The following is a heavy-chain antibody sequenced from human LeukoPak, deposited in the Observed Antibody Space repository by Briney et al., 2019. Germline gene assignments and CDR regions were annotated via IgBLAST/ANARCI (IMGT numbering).Heavy chain of an antibody. V-gene: IGHV1-2*02. J-gene: IGHJ3*02. CDR2: INPNSGGT. Sequence: PRASVKVSCKASGYTFTGYYMHWVRQAPGQGLEWMGWINPNSGGTKYTQKFHGRVTMTRDTSISTAYMELSRLRSDDTAVYYCATFLAAVGTYDAFDTWGQGTMVTVSS. CDR3: ATFLAAVGTYDAFDT. CDR1: GYTFTGYY. D-gene: IGHD6-13*01.